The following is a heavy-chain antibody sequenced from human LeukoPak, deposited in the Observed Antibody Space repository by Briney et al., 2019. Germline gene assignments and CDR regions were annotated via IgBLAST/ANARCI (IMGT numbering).Heavy chain of an antibody. Sequence: GGSLRLSCAASGFTFDDYAMHWVRQAPGKGLEWVSGISWNSGSIGYADSVKGRFTISRDNSKNALYLQMDSLRAEDTAVYYCARDAYGEYGMDVWGQGTTVTVSS. J-gene: IGHJ6*02. D-gene: IGHD3-10*01. CDR1: GFTFDDYA. CDR3: ARDAYGEYGMDV. CDR2: ISWNSGSI. V-gene: IGHV3-9*01.